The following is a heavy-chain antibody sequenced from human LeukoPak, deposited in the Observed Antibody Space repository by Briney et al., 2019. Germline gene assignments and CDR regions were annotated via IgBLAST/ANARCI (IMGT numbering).Heavy chain of an antibody. D-gene: IGHD2/OR15-2a*01. CDR3: ARDPTNIYTPGSTYDAFDI. J-gene: IGHJ3*02. CDR1: GFTFSSYA. CDR2: ISYDGSNK. V-gene: IGHV3-30*04. Sequence: KTGGSLRLSCAASGFTFSSYAMHWVRQAPGKGLEWVAVISYDGSNKYYADSVKGRFTISRDNSKNTLYLQMNSLRAEDTAVYYCARDPTNIYTPGSTYDAFDIWGQGTMVTVSS.